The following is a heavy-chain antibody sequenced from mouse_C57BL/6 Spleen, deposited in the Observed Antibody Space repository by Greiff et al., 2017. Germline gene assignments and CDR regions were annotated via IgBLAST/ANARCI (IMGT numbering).Heavy chain of an antibody. V-gene: IGHV5-6*01. J-gene: IGHJ3*01. CDR2: ISSGGSYT. Sequence: EVKVVESGGDLVKPGGSLKFSCAASGFTFSSYGMSWVRQTPDKRLEWVATISSGGSYTYYPASVKGRFTISRDNAKNTLYLQMSSLKSGVTAMYYCARLNYGSSLAWFAYWGQGTLVTVSA. D-gene: IGHD1-1*01. CDR3: ARLNYGSSLAWFAY. CDR1: GFTFSSYG.